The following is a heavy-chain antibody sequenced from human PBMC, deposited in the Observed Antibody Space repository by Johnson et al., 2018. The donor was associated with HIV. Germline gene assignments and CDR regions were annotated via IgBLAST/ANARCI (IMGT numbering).Heavy chain of an antibody. Sequence: MQLVDSGGGLVQPGGSLRLSCAVSGFTFSNFAMHWVRQAPGKGLEYVSAISSNGIGTYYANSVDGRFTISRDNDKNTLYLEMGSLRVEDMAVYYCARSRGPMRKDAFDIWGQGTKVTVSS. V-gene: IGHV3-64*01. D-gene: IGHD3-10*01. J-gene: IGHJ3*02. CDR1: GFTFSNFA. CDR2: ISSNGIGT. CDR3: ARSRGPMRKDAFDI.